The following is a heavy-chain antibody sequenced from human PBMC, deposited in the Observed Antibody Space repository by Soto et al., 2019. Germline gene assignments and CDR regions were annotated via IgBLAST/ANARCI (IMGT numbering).Heavy chain of an antibody. Sequence: QEQLVQSGAEVKRPGASVKVSCKSSGYTFINYDINWVRQATGQGLQWMGWMNPKSGKTGYAQKFQGSVTMTWNPSINTVYLELGSLRSGDTAVYYCARGNGAPLAAAAHPDAFDIWGQGTMVSVSS. CDR3: ARGNGAPLAAAAHPDAFDI. D-gene: IGHD6-25*01. J-gene: IGHJ3*02. V-gene: IGHV1-8*01. CDR2: MNPKSGKT. CDR1: GYTFINYD.